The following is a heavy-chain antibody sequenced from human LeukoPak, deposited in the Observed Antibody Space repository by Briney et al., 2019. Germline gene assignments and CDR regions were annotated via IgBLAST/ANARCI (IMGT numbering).Heavy chain of an antibody. V-gene: IGHV4-61*02. CDR2: IYTSGST. CDR1: GGSISSGSYY. J-gene: IGHJ4*02. Sequence: SETLSLTCTVSGGSISSGSYYWSWIPQPAGKGLEWVGRIYTSGSTNYDPSLKSRVTISVDTSKNQFALKLSSVTAADTAVYYCARGTGYSSSRPIDYWGQGTLVTVSS. D-gene: IGHD6-13*01. CDR3: ARGTGYSSSRPIDY.